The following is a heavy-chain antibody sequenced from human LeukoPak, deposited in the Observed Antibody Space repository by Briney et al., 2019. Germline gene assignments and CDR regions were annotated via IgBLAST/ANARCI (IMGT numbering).Heavy chain of an antibody. CDR2: IRYDGSNK. CDR1: GFTFSSYG. CDR3: AKDLLTGPNWSYYYGMDV. D-gene: IGHD3-9*01. J-gene: IGHJ6*02. Sequence: GGSLRLSCAASGFTFSSYGMHWVRQAPGKGLEWVAFIRYDGSNKYYADSVKGRFTISRDNSKNTLYLQTNSLRAGDTAVYYCAKDLLTGPNWSYYYGMDVWGQGTTVTVSS. V-gene: IGHV3-30*02.